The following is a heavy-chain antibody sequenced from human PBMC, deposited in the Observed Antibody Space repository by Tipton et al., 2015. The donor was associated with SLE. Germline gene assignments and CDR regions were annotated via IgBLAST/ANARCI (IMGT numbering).Heavy chain of an antibody. V-gene: IGHV3-74*01. J-gene: IGHJ4*02. CDR2: INSEGSGT. CDR1: GYSFISYW. D-gene: IGHD6-25*01. CDR3: AKNRASSVWTNFDY. Sequence: SLRLFCVGSGYSFISYWMHWVRQAPGKGLVWVSRINSEGSGTKYADSVKSRFTISRDNAKNTLYLEMNSLRVEDTAVYYCAKNRASSVWTNFDYWGQGTLVTVSS.